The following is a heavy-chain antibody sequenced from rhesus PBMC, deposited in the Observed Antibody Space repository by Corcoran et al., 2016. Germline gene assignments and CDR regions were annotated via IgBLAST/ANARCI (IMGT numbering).Heavy chain of an antibody. CDR2: LYGSHGTT. Sequence: QVQLRESGPGVVKPSETLSLTGAVSGGSISGAYDCSWIRQPPGKGLEWIGYLYGSHGTTTYNPSLKNRVTISKDASKNQFSLKLKSVTAADTAVYFCAKRVGPFDCWGQGVLVTVSS. CDR1: GGSISGAYD. V-gene: IGHV4-76*01. CDR3: AKRVGPFDC. D-gene: IGHD3-3*01. J-gene: IGHJ4*01.